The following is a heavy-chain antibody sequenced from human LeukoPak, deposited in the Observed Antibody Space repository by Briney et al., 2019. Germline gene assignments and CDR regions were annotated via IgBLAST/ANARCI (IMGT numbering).Heavy chain of an antibody. Sequence: SETLSLTCTVSGGSISSYYWSWIRQPPGKGLEWIGYIYYSGSTNYNPSLKSRVTISVDTSKNQFSLKLSSVTAADTAVYYCARVGGYYDGSGLSNDAFDIWGQGTMVTVSS. V-gene: IGHV4-59*01. CDR1: GGSISSYY. CDR2: IYYSGST. CDR3: ARVGGYYDGSGLSNDAFDI. D-gene: IGHD3-22*01. J-gene: IGHJ3*02.